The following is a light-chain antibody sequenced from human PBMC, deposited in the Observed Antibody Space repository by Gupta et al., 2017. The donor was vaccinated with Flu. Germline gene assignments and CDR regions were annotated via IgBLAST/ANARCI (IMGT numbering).Light chain of an antibody. CDR3: QQFSSDPRT. V-gene: IGKV1-9*01. J-gene: IGKJ4*01. Sequence: DIQLTQSPSFLSASVGDRVTITCRASQGISSYLAWYQQKPGKVPKLLIYAASTLQSGVPSRFSGSGSGTEFTLTISSLQPEDFATYYCQQFSSDPRTFGGGTKVEIK. CDR2: AAS. CDR1: QGISSY.